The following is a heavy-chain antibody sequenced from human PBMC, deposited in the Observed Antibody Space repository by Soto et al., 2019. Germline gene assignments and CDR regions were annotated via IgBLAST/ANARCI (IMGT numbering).Heavy chain of an antibody. CDR2: VSHDGRNT. Sequence: VQLVESGGGVVQPGRSLRLSCAASGFTFSDYAMHWVRQAPGKGLEWVAVVSHDGRNTHYADSVKGRFTISRDSSKNMVSLEMTSLGDEDTGVYYSAKGGRQWWVTSDFNYWGQGALVTVSS. J-gene: IGHJ4*02. V-gene: IGHV3-30*18. CDR1: GFTFSDYA. D-gene: IGHD2-15*01. CDR3: AKGGRQWWVTSDFNY.